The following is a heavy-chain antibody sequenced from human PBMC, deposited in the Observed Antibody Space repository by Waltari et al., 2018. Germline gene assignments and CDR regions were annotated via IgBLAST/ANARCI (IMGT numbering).Heavy chain of an antibody. J-gene: IGHJ4*02. Sequence: GKGLEWMGGFDPEDGETIYAQKFQGRVTMTEETSTDTAYMELSSLRSEDTAVYYCATVGLNYDILTGYDYWGQGTLVTVSS. V-gene: IGHV1-24*01. CDR2: FDPEDGET. D-gene: IGHD3-9*01. CDR3: ATVGLNYDILTGYDY.